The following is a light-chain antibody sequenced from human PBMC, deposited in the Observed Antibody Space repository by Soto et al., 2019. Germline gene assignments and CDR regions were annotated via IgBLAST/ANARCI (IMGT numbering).Light chain of an antibody. CDR3: CSYAGSYV. Sequence: QSALTQPRSVSVSPGQSVTISCTGTSSDVGGYNYVSWYQQHPGKAPKLMIYDVSKRPSGVPDRFSGSKSGNTASLTISGLQAEDEADYYCCSYAGSYVFGGGTKVTVL. V-gene: IGLV2-11*01. J-gene: IGLJ2*01. CDR1: SSDVGGYNY. CDR2: DVS.